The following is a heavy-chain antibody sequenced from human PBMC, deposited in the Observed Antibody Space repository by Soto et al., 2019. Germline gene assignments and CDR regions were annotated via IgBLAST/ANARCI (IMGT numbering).Heavy chain of an antibody. J-gene: IGHJ6*02. V-gene: IGHV4-61*01. Sequence: QVQLQESGPGLVKPSETLSLTCTVSGGSVSSGSYYWSWIRQPPGKGLEWIGYIYYSGSTNYNPSLKSRVTISVDTSKNQFSLKLSSVTAADTAVYYCARETPPTAMGPRGYYYGMDVWGQGTTVTVSS. CDR2: IYYSGST. CDR3: ARETPPTAMGPRGYYYGMDV. D-gene: IGHD5-18*01. CDR1: GGSVSSGSYY.